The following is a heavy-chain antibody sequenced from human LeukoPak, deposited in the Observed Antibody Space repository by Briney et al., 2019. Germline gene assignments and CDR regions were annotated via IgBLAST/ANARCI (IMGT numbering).Heavy chain of an antibody. V-gene: IGHV1-69*13. CDR3: ARGRVPAAMGKGFGY. CDR2: IIPIFDTA. D-gene: IGHD2-2*01. CDR1: GGTFSSYA. J-gene: IGHJ4*02. Sequence: SVKVSCKASGGTFSSYAISWVRQAPGQGLEWMGGIIPIFDTANYAQKFQGRVTITADESTSTAYMELSSLRSEDTAVYYCARGRVPAAMGKGFGYWGQGTLVTVSS.